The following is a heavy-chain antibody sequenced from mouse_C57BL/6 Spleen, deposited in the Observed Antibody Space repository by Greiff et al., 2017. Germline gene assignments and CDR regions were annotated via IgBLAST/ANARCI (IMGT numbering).Heavy chain of an antibody. V-gene: IGHV5-17*01. CDR3: ANTMITTYAMDY. J-gene: IGHJ4*01. CDR2: ISSGSSTI. Sequence: EVMLVESGGGLVKPGGSLKLSCAASGFTFSDYGMHWVRQAPEKGLEWVAYISSGSSTIYYADTVKGRFTISRDNAKNTLFLQMTSLRSEDTAMYYCANTMITTYAMDYWGQGTSVTVSS. CDR1: GFTFSDYG. D-gene: IGHD2-4*01.